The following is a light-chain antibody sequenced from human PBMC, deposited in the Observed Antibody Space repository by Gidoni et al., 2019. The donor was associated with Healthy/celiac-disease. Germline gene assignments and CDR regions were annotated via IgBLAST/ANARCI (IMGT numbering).Light chain of an antibody. J-gene: IGKJ2*01. CDR2: AAS. CDR3: QQSYSTLF. Sequence: DIQMTQSPSSLSASVGDRVTITCRASQSISSYLNWYQQKPGKAPKLLIYAASSLQSGVPSRFSGSGSGTDFTLTISSLQPEDFATYYCQQSYSTLFFGQXTKLEIK. V-gene: IGKV1-39*01. CDR1: QSISSY.